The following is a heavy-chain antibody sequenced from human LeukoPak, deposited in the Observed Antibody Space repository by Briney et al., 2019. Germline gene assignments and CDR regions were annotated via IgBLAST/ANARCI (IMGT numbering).Heavy chain of an antibody. CDR3: AKWYASGTYYIDY. Sequence: PGGSLRLSCAASGFTFSSYAMSWVRQAPGKGLESVSAISSNTLSTYYADSVKGRFTISRDNSKNTLYLQMSSLRAEDTAIYYCAKWYASGTYYIDYWGQGTLVTVSS. V-gene: IGHV3-23*01. CDR2: ISSNTLST. CDR1: GFTFSSYA. D-gene: IGHD3-10*01. J-gene: IGHJ4*02.